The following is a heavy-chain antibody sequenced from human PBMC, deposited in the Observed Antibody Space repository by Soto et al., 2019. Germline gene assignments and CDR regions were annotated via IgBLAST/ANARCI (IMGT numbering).Heavy chain of an antibody. V-gene: IGHV4-39*01. J-gene: IGHJ4*02. D-gene: IGHD4-17*01. CDR1: GGSISSSSYY. CDR3: ARHLYGDYLFDY. Sequence: QLQLQESGPGLVKPSETLSLTCTVSGGSISSSSYYWGWIRQPPGKGLEWIGSIYYSGSTYYNPSLKSRVTISVDTSKNQFSLKLSSVTAGDTAVYYCARHLYGDYLFDYWGQGTLVTVSS. CDR2: IYYSGST.